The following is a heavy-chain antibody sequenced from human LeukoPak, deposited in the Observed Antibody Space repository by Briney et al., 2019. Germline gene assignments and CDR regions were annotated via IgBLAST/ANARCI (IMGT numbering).Heavy chain of an antibody. CDR2: IQNSDT. J-gene: IGHJ4*02. V-gene: IGHV4-4*07. CDR1: GGSISTYH. D-gene: IGHD3-16*01. Sequence: SETLSLTCTVSGGSISTYHWNWIRQPAGKGLEWIGRIQNSDTNYNPSLKSRVIISVDTSKNQFSLKLSSVTAADTAVYYCASLRRGELYSLGYWGQGTLVTVSS. CDR3: ASLRRGELYSLGY.